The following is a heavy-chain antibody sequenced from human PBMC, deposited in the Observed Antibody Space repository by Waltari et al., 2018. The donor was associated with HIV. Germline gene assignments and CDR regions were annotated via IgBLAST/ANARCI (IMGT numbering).Heavy chain of an antibody. CDR2: IYYTGRA. Sequence: QLQLQESGPGLVKPSETLSLPCTVSGGSVSSSSYFWGWIRQPPGKGLELVGRIYYTGRAYYNPSLKSRVTISVDTSKNQFSLKVTSVTAADTAVYYCARHALRVGAAYWNFDLWGRGTLVTVSS. CDR3: ARHALRVGAAYWNFDL. J-gene: IGHJ2*01. CDR1: GGSVSSSSYF. V-gene: IGHV4-39*01. D-gene: IGHD1-26*01.